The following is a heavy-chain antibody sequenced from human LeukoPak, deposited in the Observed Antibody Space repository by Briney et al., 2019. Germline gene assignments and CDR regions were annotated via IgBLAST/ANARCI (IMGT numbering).Heavy chain of an antibody. J-gene: IGHJ5*02. D-gene: IGHD1-14*01. CDR3: ARAYQPVVLHWFDP. CDR2: ISYDGSNK. Sequence: PGRSLRLSCAASGFTFSSYAMHWVRQAPGKGLEWVAVISYDGSNKYYADSVKGRFTISRDNSKNTLYLQMNSLRAEDTAVYYCARAYQPVVLHWFDPWGQGTLVTVSS. CDR1: GFTFSSYA. V-gene: IGHV3-30-3*01.